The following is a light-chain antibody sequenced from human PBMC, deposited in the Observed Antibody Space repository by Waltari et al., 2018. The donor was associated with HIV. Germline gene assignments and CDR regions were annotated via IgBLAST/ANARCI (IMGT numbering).Light chain of an antibody. CDR3: QQYHTSWT. CDR1: QSVLYNSDNKNY. V-gene: IGKV4-1*01. CDR2: WAS. J-gene: IGKJ1*01. Sequence: VLTQSPDSLAVSLGERATINCKSSQSVLYNSDNKNYLAWYQQKPGQPPNLLISWASTRESGVPDRFSGSGSGTDFTLTISSLQAEDVAIYYCQQYHTSWTFGQGTKVESK.